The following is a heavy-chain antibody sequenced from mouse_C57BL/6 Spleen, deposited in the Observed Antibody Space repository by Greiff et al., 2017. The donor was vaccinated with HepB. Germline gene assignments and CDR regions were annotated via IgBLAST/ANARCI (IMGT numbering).Heavy chain of an antibody. CDR1: GFNIKDYY. V-gene: IGHV14-2*01. Sequence: VHVKQSGAELVKPGASVKLSCTASGFNIKDYYMHWVKQRTEQGLEWIGRIDPEDGETKYAPKFQGKATITADTSSNTAYLQLSSLTFEDTAVYYCAREYYGSSHVYWYFDVWGTGTTVTVSS. D-gene: IGHD1-1*01. CDR3: AREYYGSSHVYWYFDV. J-gene: IGHJ1*03. CDR2: IDPEDGET.